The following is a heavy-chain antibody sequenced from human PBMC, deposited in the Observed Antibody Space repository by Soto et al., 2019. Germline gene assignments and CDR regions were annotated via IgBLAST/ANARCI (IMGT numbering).Heavy chain of an antibody. CDR2: ISTYNGNT. CDR1: GYAFTSYG. Sequence: ASVKVSCKASGYAFTSYGISWVRQAPGQGLEWMGWISTYNGNTKYAQKLQGRVTMTTDTSTSTAYMELRSLRSDDTAVFYCAREMVRGVGSDYWGQGTLVTVSS. CDR3: AREMVRGVGSDY. V-gene: IGHV1-18*01. D-gene: IGHD3-10*01. J-gene: IGHJ4*02.